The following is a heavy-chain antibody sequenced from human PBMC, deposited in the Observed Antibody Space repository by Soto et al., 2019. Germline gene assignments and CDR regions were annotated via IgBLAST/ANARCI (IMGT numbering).Heavy chain of an antibody. V-gene: IGHV1-18*01. CDR2: ISGYNGNT. Sequence: ASVKVSCKASGYTFTSYGISWVRQAPGQGLEWMGWISGYNGNTNYAQNLQGRLTLTTDTSTTTAYMELRSLRSNDTAIYYCAMVDVYVTPSPQDVWGQGTTVTSP. CDR1: GYTFTSYG. J-gene: IGHJ6*02. CDR3: AMVDVYVTPSPQDV. D-gene: IGHD3-16*01.